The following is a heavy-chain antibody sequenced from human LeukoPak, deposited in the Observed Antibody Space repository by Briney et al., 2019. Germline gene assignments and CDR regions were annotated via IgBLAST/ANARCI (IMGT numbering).Heavy chain of an antibody. V-gene: IGHV4-59*08. D-gene: IGHD3-22*01. CDR2: IYYSGST. J-gene: IGHJ4*02. CDR3: ARAQDFSDSSGPNYLDF. CDR1: GGSISSYY. Sequence: SETLSLTCTVSGGSISSYYWSWIRQPPGKGLEWIGYIYYSGSTNYNPSLKSRVTISVDTSKNQFSLKLLSVTAADTAVYYCARAQDFSDSSGPNYLDFWGQGILVTVSS.